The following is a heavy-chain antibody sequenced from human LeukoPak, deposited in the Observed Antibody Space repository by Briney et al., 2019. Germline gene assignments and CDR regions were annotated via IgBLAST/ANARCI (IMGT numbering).Heavy chain of an antibody. J-gene: IGHJ5*02. CDR2: IIPIFGTA. CDR3: ARVGSSSSWGTDWFDP. Sequence: ASVKVSCKASGGTFSSYAISWVRQAPGQGLEWMGGIIPIFGTANYAQKFQGRVTITADESTSTAYMELSSLRSEDTAVYYCARVGSSSSWGTDWFDPWGQGTLVTVSS. CDR1: GGTFSSYA. D-gene: IGHD6-6*01. V-gene: IGHV1-69*13.